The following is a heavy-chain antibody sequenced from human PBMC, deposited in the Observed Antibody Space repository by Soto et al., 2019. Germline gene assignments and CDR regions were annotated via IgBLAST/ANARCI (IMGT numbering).Heavy chain of an antibody. CDR1: GGSISSGGYY. Sequence: QVQLQESGPGLVKPSQTLSLTCTVSGGSISSGGYYWSWIRQHPGKGLEWIGYIYYSGSTYYNPSLKSRVTIAVDTSKNQFSLKLSSVTAADTAVYYCAREVGGVVVAASYNWFDPWGQGTLVTVSS. V-gene: IGHV4-31*03. CDR2: IYYSGST. CDR3: AREVGGVVVAASYNWFDP. J-gene: IGHJ5*02. D-gene: IGHD2-15*01.